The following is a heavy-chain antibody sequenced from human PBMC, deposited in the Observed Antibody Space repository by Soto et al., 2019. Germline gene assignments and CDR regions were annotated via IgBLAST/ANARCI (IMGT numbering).Heavy chain of an antibody. CDR1: SGSISSSNW. V-gene: IGHV4-4*02. D-gene: IGHD6-13*01. CDR2: IYRSGST. J-gene: IGHJ6*03. CDR3: ATRGQQLVKDYYYYMDV. Sequence: QVQLQESGPGLVKPSGTLSLTCAVSSGSISSSNWWSWVRQPPGKGLEWIGEIYRSGSTNYNPSLKSRVTISVDKSKNQFSLKLSSVTAADTAVYYCATRGQQLVKDYYYYMDVWGKGTTVTVSS.